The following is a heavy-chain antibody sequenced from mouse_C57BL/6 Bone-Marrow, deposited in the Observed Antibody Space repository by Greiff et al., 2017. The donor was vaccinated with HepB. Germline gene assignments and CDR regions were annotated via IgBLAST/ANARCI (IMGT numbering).Heavy chain of an antibody. D-gene: IGHD2-1*01. V-gene: IGHV5-12*01. CDR2: ISNGGGST. CDR3: ARRVYYKWYFDV. CDR1: GFTFSDYY. Sequence: EVHLVESGGGLVQPGGSLKLSCAASGFTFSDYYMYWVRQTPEKRLEWVAYISNGGGSTYYPDTVKGRFTISRDNAKNTLYLQMSRLKSEDTAMYYCARRVYYKWYFDVWGTGTTVTVSS. J-gene: IGHJ1*03.